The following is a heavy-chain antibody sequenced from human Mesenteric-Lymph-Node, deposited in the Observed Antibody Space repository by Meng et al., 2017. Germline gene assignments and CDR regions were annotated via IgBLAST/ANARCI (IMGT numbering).Heavy chain of an antibody. V-gene: IGHV4-4*02. J-gene: IGHJ4*02. CDR1: GGSISSSNW. CDR3: ASFPPPGKQWLVTDY. Sequence: QVPLQESGQGLVKPSGTLSLTCAVSGGSISSSNWWSWVRQPPGKGLEWIGEIYHSGSTNYNPSLKSRVTISVDKSKNQFSLKLSSVTAADTAVYYCASFPPPGKQWLVTDYWGQGTLVTVSS. D-gene: IGHD6-19*01. CDR2: IYHSGST.